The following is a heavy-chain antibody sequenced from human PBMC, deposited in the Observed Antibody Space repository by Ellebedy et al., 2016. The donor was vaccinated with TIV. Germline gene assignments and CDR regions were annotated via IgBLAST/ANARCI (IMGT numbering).Heavy chain of an antibody. CDR2: ISYDGSNK. CDR3: ATSSGSYYLGGGVDKTPLDY. CDR1: GFTFSSYA. D-gene: IGHD3-10*01. Sequence: GGSLRLSCAASGFTFSSYAMHWVRQAPGKGLEWVAVISYDGSNKYYADSVKGRFTISRDNSKNTLYLQMNSLRAEDTAVYYCATSSGSYYLGGGVDKTPLDYWGQGTLVTVSS. J-gene: IGHJ4*02. V-gene: IGHV3-30*04.